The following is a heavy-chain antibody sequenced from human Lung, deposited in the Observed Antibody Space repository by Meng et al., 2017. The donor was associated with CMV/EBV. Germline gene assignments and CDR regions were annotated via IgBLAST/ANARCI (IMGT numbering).Heavy chain of an antibody. Sequence: SVXVSXXASGYFFTGHFVHWVRQAPGQGLEWMGLINPNSGGTKYTQKFQGRVTMTRDTSISTVYMELSGLRSDDTAMYYCARAQDTTSADYYNYGIDVWGQGXTVTVSS. CDR3: ARAQDTTSADYYNYGIDV. D-gene: IGHD1-14*01. CDR1: GYFFTGHF. J-gene: IGHJ6*02. V-gene: IGHV1-2*02. CDR2: INPNSGGT.